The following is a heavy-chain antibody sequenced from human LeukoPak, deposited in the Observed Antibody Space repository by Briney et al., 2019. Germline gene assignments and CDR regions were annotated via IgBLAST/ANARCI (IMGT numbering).Heavy chain of an antibody. J-gene: IGHJ6*02. D-gene: IGHD6-13*01. Sequence: ASVKVSCKASGYTFTSYDINWVRQATGQGLEWMGWMNPNSGNTGYAQKFQGRVTMTRNTSISTAYMELSSLRSEDTAVYYCARISSSWYASYYYYGMDVWGQGTTVTVSS. CDR1: GYTFTSYD. CDR2: MNPNSGNT. CDR3: ARISSSWYASYYYYGMDV. V-gene: IGHV1-8*01.